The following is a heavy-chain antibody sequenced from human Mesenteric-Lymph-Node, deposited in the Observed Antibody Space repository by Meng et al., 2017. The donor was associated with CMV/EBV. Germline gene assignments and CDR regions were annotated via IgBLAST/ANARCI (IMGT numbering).Heavy chain of an antibody. D-gene: IGHD3-22*01. Sequence: SFPFNFWTLIRPPPWRGLWWIGEFNHGGRTNYNPSFKSRVTISVDTSRNQFSLKLSSVAAADTAVYYCARGPVLHYSGRGGYYYFDYWGQGILVTVSS. V-gene: IGHV4-34*01. CDR1: SFPFNF. CDR3: ARGPVLHYSGRGGYYYFDY. J-gene: IGHJ4*02. CDR2: FNHGGRT.